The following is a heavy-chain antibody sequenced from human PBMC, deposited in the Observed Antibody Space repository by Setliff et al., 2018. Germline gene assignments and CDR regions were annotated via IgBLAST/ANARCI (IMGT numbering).Heavy chain of an antibody. D-gene: IGHD6-19*01. J-gene: IGHJ3*02. CDR3: ARGGSSGWYGGAFDI. CDR1: GGSISSSYYY. Sequence: PSETLSLTCTVSGGSISSSYYYWGWIRQPPGKGLEWIGNIYNSGSTYYNPSLKSRVTMSVDTSKNHFSLRLTSVTAAETALYYCARGGSSGWYGGAFDIWGQGTMVTVSS. V-gene: IGHV4-39*02. CDR2: IYNSGST.